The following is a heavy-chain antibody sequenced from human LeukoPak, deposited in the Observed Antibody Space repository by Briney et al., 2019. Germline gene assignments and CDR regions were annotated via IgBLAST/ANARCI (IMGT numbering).Heavy chain of an antibody. J-gene: IGHJ4*02. CDR1: GYTFTNYG. D-gene: IGHD2-15*01. V-gene: IGHV1-18*01. CDR2: INGYNGNT. Sequence: VASVKVSCKASGYTFTNYGITWVRQAPGQGLEWMGWINGYNGNTNYSQKFQGRVTMTTDTSTSTAYMELRSLRSDDTAVYYCTRVPELPDCWGQGTLVTVSS. CDR3: TRVPELPDC.